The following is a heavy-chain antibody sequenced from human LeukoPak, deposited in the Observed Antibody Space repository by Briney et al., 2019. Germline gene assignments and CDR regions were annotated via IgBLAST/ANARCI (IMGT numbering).Heavy chain of an antibody. CDR3: ARSLRYFDWSDAFDI. D-gene: IGHD3-9*01. CDR1: GGSISSYY. J-gene: IGHJ3*02. Sequence: SETLSLTCTASGGSISSYYWSWIRQPPGKGLEWIGYIYYSGSPNYNPSLKSRVTISVDTSKHQCSLKLSSVTAADTAVYYCARSLRYFDWSDAFDIWGQGTMVTVSS. V-gene: IGHV4-59*01. CDR2: IYYSGSP.